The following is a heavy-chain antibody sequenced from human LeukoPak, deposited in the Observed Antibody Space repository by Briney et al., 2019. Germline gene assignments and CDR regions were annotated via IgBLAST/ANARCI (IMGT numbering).Heavy chain of an antibody. CDR3: ARDRDDGDYYFDY. Sequence: SVKVSCKASGGTFSSYAISWVRQAPGQGLEWMGRIIPIPGIANYAQKFQGRVTITADKSTSTAYMELSSLRSEDTAVYYCARDRDDGDYYFDYWGQGTLVTVSS. CDR2: IIPIPGIA. V-gene: IGHV1-69*04. CDR1: GGTFSSYA. D-gene: IGHD4-17*01. J-gene: IGHJ4*02.